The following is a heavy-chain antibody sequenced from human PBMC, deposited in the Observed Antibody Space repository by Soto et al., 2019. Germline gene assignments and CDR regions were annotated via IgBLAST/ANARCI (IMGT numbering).Heavy chain of an antibody. CDR1: GFTFSSYG. CDR3: AKDMDDFWSGLPSGMDV. D-gene: IGHD3-3*01. Sequence: QVQLVESGGGVVQPGRSLRLSCAASGFTFSSYGMHWLRQAPGMGLAWVAVISYDGSNKYYADSVKGRFPISRENSKNTLYLQMNSLRAEDTGAYYCAKDMDDFWSGLPSGMDVWGQGTTVTVSS. J-gene: IGHJ6*02. V-gene: IGHV3-30*18. CDR2: ISYDGSNK.